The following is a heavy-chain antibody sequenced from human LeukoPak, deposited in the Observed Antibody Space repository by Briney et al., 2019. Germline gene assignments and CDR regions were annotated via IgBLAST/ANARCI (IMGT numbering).Heavy chain of an antibody. Sequence: GALRLSCAASRFTFSSYAMHWVRQAPGKGLEWVAVISYDGSNKYYADSVKGRFTISRDNSKNTLYLQMNSLRAEDTAVYYCAREGWITMIVVRTLPMSPFDYWGQGTLVTVSS. CDR2: ISYDGSNK. V-gene: IGHV3-30*04. J-gene: IGHJ4*02. D-gene: IGHD3-22*01. CDR1: RFTFSSYA. CDR3: AREGWITMIVVRTLPMSPFDY.